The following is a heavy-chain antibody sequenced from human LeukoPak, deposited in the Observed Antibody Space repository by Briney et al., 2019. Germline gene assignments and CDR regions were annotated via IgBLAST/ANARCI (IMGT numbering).Heavy chain of an antibody. Sequence: GGPLRLSCAASRFTFSSYAVNGFRQAPGKRLEGVSAIINRGVSTYYADSVKCRFTISRDTPKTTLCLPVDSLRAEDTAVYYCARMSSTEIYYFYPMAVWGKGTTVTVSS. V-gene: IGHV3-23*01. J-gene: IGHJ6*03. CDR3: ARMSSTEIYYFYPMAV. D-gene: IGHD6-6*01. CDR1: RFTFSSYA. CDR2: IINRGVST.